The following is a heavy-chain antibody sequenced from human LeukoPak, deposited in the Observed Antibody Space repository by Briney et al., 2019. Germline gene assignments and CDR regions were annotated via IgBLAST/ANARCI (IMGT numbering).Heavy chain of an antibody. Sequence: SETLSLTCTVSGGSISSYYWGWIRQPPGKGLEWIGYIYYSGSTNYNPSLKSRVTISVDTSKNQFSLKLSSVTAADTAVYYCARAHVQWLVPRWFDPWGQGTLVTVSS. CDR2: IYYSGST. D-gene: IGHD6-19*01. J-gene: IGHJ5*02. CDR3: ARAHVQWLVPRWFDP. V-gene: IGHV4-59*01. CDR1: GGSISSYY.